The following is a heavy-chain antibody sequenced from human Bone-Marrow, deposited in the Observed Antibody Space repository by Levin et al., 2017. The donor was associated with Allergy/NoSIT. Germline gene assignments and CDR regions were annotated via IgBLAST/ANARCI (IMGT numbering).Heavy chain of an antibody. CDR1: GVSVHGASYY. CDR2: VHRSGST. V-gene: IGHV4-61*01. Sequence: SQTLSLTCIVSGVSVHGASYYWSWIRQPPGKGLEWIGYVHRSGSTNYNASLKSRVTISLDTSKNQFSLRLNSVTAADTAVYYCARDYTYGSGLDYWGQGTLVTVSS. CDR3: ARDYTYGSGLDY. D-gene: IGHD3-10*01. J-gene: IGHJ4*02.